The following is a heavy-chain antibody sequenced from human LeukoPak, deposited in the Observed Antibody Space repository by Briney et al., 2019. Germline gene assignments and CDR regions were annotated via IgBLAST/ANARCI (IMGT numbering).Heavy chain of an antibody. D-gene: IGHD5-18*01. J-gene: IGHJ4*02. Sequence: SQTLSLTCTVSGGSINSGDYYWTWIRQPPGKVLEWIGYIDRSEGTYYNPSRKSRVTISVDTSKNQFSLKLTSVTAADTAVYYCASEGDTAMVWGQGTLVTVSS. V-gene: IGHV4-30-4*01. CDR1: GGSINSGDYY. CDR3: ASEGDTAMV. CDR2: IDRSEGT.